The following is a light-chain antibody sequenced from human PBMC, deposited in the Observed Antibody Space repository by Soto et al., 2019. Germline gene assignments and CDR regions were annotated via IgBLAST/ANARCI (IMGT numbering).Light chain of an antibody. CDR3: QQRSNWPAN. J-gene: IGKJ5*01. CDR2: GAS. Sequence: EIVLTQSPATLSLSPGERATLSCRASQTITTYLAWYKQKPGQPPRLLIYGASNRATGIPARFSGSGSGTDFTLTISNLEPEDFAVYYCQQRSNWPANFGQGTRLEIK. V-gene: IGKV3-11*01. CDR1: QTITTY.